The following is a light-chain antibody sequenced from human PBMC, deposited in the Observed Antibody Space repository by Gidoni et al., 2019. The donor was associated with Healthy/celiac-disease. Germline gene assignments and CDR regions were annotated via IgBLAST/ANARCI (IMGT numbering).Light chain of an antibody. CDR2: LGS. V-gene: IGKV2-28*01. CDR1: QSLLHSNGYNY. Sequence: EIVMTQSPLSLPVTPGEPASISCRSSQSLLHSNGYNYLDWYLQKPGQSPQLLIYLGSNRASGVPDRFSGSGAGTDFTLKISRVEAEDDGVYYCMQALQTPPYTFGQGTKLEIK. CDR3: MQALQTPPYT. J-gene: IGKJ2*01.